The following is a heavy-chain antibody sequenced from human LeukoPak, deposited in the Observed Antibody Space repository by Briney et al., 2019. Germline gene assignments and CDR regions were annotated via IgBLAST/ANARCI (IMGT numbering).Heavy chain of an antibody. D-gene: IGHD3-22*01. CDR3: ARVDYYDSSGYSSFDY. Sequence: GGSLRLSCAASGFTFSSYGMNWVRQAPGKGLEWVSSISSSSSYIYYTDSVKGRFTISRDNAKNSPYLQMNSLRAEDTAVYYCARVDYYDSSGYSSFDYWGQGTLVTVSS. V-gene: IGHV3-21*01. J-gene: IGHJ4*02. CDR2: ISSSSSYI. CDR1: GFTFSSYG.